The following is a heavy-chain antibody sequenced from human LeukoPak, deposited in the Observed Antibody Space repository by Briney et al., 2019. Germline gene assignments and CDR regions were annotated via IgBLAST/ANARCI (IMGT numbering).Heavy chain of an antibody. CDR2: LNPKTGCT. V-gene: IGHV1-2*02. CDR1: GNTFIDHY. Sequence: ASVKVSCKASGNTFIDHYLHWVRQAPGQGLEWMGWLNPKTGCTNFAEKFYGRVTLTRDTSINTAYMELSRLTSDDTAVYSCARQRGGGWFDTWGQGTLVTVSS. D-gene: IGHD3-10*01. CDR3: ARQRGGGWFDT. J-gene: IGHJ5*02.